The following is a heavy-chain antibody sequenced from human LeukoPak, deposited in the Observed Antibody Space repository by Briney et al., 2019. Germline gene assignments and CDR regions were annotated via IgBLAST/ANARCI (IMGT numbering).Heavy chain of an antibody. CDR1: GGSISSSNW. CDR3: ARQRYRVGYGSGSPPDY. V-gene: IGHV4-4*02. J-gene: IGHJ4*02. Sequence: PSGTLSLTCAVSGGSISSSNWWSWVRQPPGKGLEWIGEIYHSGSTNYNPSLKSRVTISVDKSKNQFSLKLSSVTAADTAVYYCARQRYRVGYGSGSPPDYWGQGTLVTVSS. CDR2: IYHSGST. D-gene: IGHD3-10*01.